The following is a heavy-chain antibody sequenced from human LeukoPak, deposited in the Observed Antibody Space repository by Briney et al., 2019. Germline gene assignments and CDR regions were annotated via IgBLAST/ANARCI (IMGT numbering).Heavy chain of an antibody. Sequence: GGSLRLSCAASGFTFSTYWMNWYRQAPGKGREWVGNINQDASEINYVDSVRGRFTISRDNAKNSLHLQMNSLRAEDTAVYYCATDRDNSDWQKRFDSWGQGTLVTVSS. J-gene: IGHJ4*02. D-gene: IGHD2-21*02. CDR2: INQDASEI. V-gene: IGHV3-7*01. CDR1: GFTFSTYW. CDR3: ATDRDNSDWQKRFDS.